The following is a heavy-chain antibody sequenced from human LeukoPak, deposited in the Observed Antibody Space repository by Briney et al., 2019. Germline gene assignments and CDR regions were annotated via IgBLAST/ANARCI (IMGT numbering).Heavy chain of an antibody. J-gene: IGHJ4*02. Sequence: GGSLRLSCAASGFTFSAYGMSWFRQAPGKGLVWVSAITHSSGNTYYADSVKGQFTISRDNSKNTLYLQMNSLRAEDTALYYCAKDGTGWGSDCYSDYWGQGTLVTVSS. V-gene: IGHV3-23*01. CDR2: ITHSSGNT. CDR1: GFTFSAYG. D-gene: IGHD2-21*02. CDR3: AKDGTGWGSDCYSDY.